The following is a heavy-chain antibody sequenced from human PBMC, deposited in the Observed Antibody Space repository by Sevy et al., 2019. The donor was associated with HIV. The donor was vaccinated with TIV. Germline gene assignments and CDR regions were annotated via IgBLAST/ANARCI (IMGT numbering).Heavy chain of an antibody. CDR2: ISWDSHSV. CDR3: VKELIRQSATFDGRDAFAM. CDR1: GFNMDHYA. V-gene: IGHV3-9*01. D-gene: IGHD2-8*01. J-gene: IGHJ3*02. Sequence: GGSLRLSCAASGFNMDHYAMHWVRLRPGKGLEWVSGISWDSHSVGYADSVKGRFTVSRYSAKNSLLLQIHGLKTDDTAFYYSVKELIRQSATFDGRDAFAMWGPGTRVTVSS.